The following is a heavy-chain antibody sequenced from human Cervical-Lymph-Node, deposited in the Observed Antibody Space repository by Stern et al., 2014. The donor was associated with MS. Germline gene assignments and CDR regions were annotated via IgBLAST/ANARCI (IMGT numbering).Heavy chain of an antibody. J-gene: IGHJ6*02. CDR3: ARGELKEGLVRGMDV. CDR1: GGTFSSYA. CDR2: IIPIFGTA. Sequence: QAKLVQPGAEVKKPGASVKVSCKASGGTFSSYAISWVRQAPGQGLEWMGGIIPIFGTANYGQKFQGRVTITADESTSTAYMELSSLRSEDTAVYYCARGELKEGLVRGMDVWGQGTTVTVSS. D-gene: IGHD1-26*01. V-gene: IGHV1-69*01.